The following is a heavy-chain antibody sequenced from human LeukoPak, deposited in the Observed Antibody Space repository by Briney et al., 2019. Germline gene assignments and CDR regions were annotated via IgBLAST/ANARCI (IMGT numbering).Heavy chain of an antibody. J-gene: IGHJ4*02. V-gene: IGHV4-39*07. D-gene: IGHD3-22*01. CDR2: IYYSGST. CDR3: ARDWEMYYYDSSGYYLRAKSNYFDY. CDR1: GGSISSSSYY. Sequence: SETLSLTCTVSGGSISSSSYYWGWIRQPPGKGLEWIGSIYYSGSTYYNPSLKSRVTISVDTSKNQFSLKLSSVTAADTAVYYCARDWEMYYYDSSGYYLRAKSNYFDYWGQGTQVTVSS.